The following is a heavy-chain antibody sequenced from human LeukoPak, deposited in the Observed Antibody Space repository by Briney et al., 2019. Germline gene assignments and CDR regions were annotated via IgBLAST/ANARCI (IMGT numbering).Heavy chain of an antibody. CDR1: GFTFSNFW. J-gene: IGHJ3*01. V-gene: IGHV3-74*01. D-gene: IGHD6-19*01. CDR3: AKPGIAVPGGYDA. CDR2: ISTDGGST. Sequence: GGSLRLSCTASGFTFSNFWVHWVRQAPGKGLAWVSRISTDGGSTDYADSVKGRFTISRDNAKITLYLQMNSLGVEDTAVYYCAKPGIAVPGGYDAWGQGTMVTVSS.